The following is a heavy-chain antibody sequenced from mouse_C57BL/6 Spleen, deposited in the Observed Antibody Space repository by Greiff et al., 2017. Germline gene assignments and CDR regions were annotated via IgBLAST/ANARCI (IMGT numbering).Heavy chain of an antibody. CDR2: INPNNGGT. V-gene: IGHV1-22*01. J-gene: IGHJ3*01. CDR1: GYTFTDYN. CDR3: AVYYDYEGRFAY. D-gene: IGHD2-4*01. Sequence: EVQLQQSGPELVKPGASVKKSCKASGYTFTDYNMHWVKQSHGKSLEWIGYINPNNGGTSYNQKFKGKATLTVNKSSSTAYMELRSLTSEDSAVYYCAVYYDYEGRFAYWGQGTLVTVSA.